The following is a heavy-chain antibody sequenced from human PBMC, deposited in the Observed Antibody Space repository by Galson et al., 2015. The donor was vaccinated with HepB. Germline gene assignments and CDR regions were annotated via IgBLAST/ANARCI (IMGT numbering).Heavy chain of an antibody. D-gene: IGHD3-10*01. Sequence: ETLSLTCGVYGESLSGFFWSWIRQPPGKDLEWIGQIFHTGRTTYNPPLNSRVTMSVDTSKNQVSLTLNSVTAADTALYYCARVHPLAFGELSVPYWFDPWGQGTLVTVSS. CDR3: ARVHPLAFGELSVPYWFDP. J-gene: IGHJ5*02. V-gene: IGHV4-34*12. CDR2: IFHTGRT. CDR1: GESLSGFF.